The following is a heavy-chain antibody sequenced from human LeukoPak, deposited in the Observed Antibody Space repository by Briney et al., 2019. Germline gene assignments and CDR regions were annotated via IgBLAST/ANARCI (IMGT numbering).Heavy chain of an antibody. V-gene: IGHV3-48*01. Sequence: GGSLRLSCAASGFSFGSHNMDGVRQAPGKGLEWVSYISSRSSTMYYADSVKGGFTLSRGNAKDSLYLQINRLRADDAAVYYCARYENRCGNHDFWGRGTLVTVSS. D-gene: IGHD4-23*01. CDR3: ARYENRCGNHDF. J-gene: IGHJ4*02. CDR1: GFSFGSHN. CDR2: ISSRSSTM.